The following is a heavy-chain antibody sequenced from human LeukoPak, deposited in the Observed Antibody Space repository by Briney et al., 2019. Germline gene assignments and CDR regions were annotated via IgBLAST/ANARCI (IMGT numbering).Heavy chain of an antibody. Sequence: GGSLRLSCAASGFTFSSYAMSWVRQAPEKGLEWVSTISGSGGGTYYADSVKGRFTISRDDSKNTLYLQMNSLRAEDTAVYYCARGYFWAFDIWGQGTMVTVSS. J-gene: IGHJ3*02. D-gene: IGHD3-9*01. V-gene: IGHV3-23*01. CDR3: ARGYFWAFDI. CDR2: ISGSGGGT. CDR1: GFTFSSYA.